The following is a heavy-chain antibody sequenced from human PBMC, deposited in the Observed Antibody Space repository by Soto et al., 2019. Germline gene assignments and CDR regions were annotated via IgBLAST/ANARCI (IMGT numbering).Heavy chain of an antibody. Sequence: RSLPGTLSGDSISSGTKYWSWIRQPPGKGLEWIGYIFSSGTTYYNPSLKSRLTMSLDASQNQFSLKLNSLTDADTAAYFCARVPSPFDYYYAMDVWGQGTTVTVSS. J-gene: IGHJ6*02. CDR1: GDSISSGTKY. D-gene: IGHD3-16*01. V-gene: IGHV4-30-4*01. CDR3: ARVPSPFDYYYAMDV. CDR2: IFSSGTT.